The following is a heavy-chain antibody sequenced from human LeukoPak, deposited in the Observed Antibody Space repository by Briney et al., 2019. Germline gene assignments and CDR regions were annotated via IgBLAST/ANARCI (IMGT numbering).Heavy chain of an antibody. V-gene: IGHV3-30*18. CDR2: ISYDGSNK. CDR1: GFAFSNYG. D-gene: IGHD3-16*01. CDR3: AKDGRGYSRRGGSYFDY. J-gene: IGHJ4*02. Sequence: GGSLRLSCAASGFAFSNYGMHWVRQAPGKGLEWVAIISYDGSNKNYADSVKGRFTISRDNSKNTLYLQMNSLRAEDTAVYYCAKDGRGYSRRGGSYFDYWGQGTLVTVSS.